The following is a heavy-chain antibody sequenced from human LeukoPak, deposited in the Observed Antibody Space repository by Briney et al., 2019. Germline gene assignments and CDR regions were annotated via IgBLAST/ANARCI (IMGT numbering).Heavy chain of an antibody. D-gene: IGHD3-22*01. J-gene: IGHJ4*02. CDR3: TRGREGNYDLFDS. CDR2: ISNDGRST. Sequence: QPGGSLRLSCAASGFSFNSYWMHWVRQAPGSGLVWVSRISNDGRSTSFADSVKGRFTISRDNAKNTLYLQMNSLSAEDTAVYYCTRGREGNYDLFDSWGQGTLVTVSS. CDR1: GFSFNSYW. V-gene: IGHV3-74*01.